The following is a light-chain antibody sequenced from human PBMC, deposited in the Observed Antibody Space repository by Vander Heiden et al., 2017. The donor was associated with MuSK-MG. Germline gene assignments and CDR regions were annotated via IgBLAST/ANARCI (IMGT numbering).Light chain of an antibody. CDR3: LLYYSGARL. CDR2: DTS. Sequence: QAVVTQEPSLTVSPGGTVTLTCGSSTGGVTSGHFPYWFQQKPGQAPRALIYDTSNKHSWTPARFSGSLLGGKAALTLSGAQPEDEADYYCLLYYSGARLFGGGTKLTVL. V-gene: IGLV7-46*01. CDR1: TGGVTSGHF. J-gene: IGLJ3*02.